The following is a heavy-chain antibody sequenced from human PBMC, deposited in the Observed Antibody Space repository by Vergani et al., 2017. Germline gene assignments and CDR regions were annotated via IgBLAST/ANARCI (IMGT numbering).Heavy chain of an antibody. CDR2: IVVGSGNT. V-gene: IGHV1-58*01. CDR1: GFTFTSSA. D-gene: IGHD2-2*02. Sequence: QMQLVQSGPEVKKPGTSVKVSCKASGFTFTSSAVQWVRQARGQRLEWIGWIVVGSGNTNYAQKFQERVTITRDMSTSTAYMELSSLRSEDTAVYYCASFVPEKNTALGYWGQGTLVTVSS. J-gene: IGHJ4*02. CDR3: ASFVPEKNTALGY.